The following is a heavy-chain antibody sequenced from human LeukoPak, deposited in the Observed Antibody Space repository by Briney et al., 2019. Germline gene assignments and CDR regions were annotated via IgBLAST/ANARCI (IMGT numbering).Heavy chain of an antibody. J-gene: IGHJ4*02. V-gene: IGHV4-39*01. D-gene: IGHD3-3*01. CDR2: IYYTGNT. Sequence: SETLSLTCTVSGDSISTSYSYWGWIRRPPGRGLEWVGSIYYTGNTYSNSSLKSRVSMFVDTPKNQFSLILTSVTAADTAVYYCARQTGVGLFILPGGQGTLVTVSS. CDR3: ARQTGVGLFILP. CDR1: GDSISTSYSY.